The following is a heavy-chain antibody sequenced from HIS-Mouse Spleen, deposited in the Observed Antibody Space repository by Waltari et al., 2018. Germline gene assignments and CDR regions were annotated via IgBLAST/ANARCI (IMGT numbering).Heavy chain of an antibody. CDR3: ARDEDIAVAGFDY. V-gene: IGHV3-7*01. D-gene: IGHD6-19*01. Sequence: EVQLVQSGGGLVQLGGSLWLAVAVSGFTVSSVWLSWCRQAPGNGLEWVANIKQYGSEKYYVDSVKGRFTISRDNAKNSLYLQMNSLRAEDTAVYYCARDEDIAVAGFDYWGQGTLVTVSS. CDR1: GFTVSSVW. J-gene: IGHJ4*02. CDR2: IKQYGSEK.